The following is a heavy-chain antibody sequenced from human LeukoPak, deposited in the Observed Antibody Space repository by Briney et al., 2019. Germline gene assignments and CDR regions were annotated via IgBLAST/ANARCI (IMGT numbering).Heavy chain of an antibody. V-gene: IGHV1-2*02. J-gene: IGHJ4*02. D-gene: IGHD5-12*01. CDR2: INPNSGGT. CDR1: GYTFTGYY. CDR3: AREYSGYDPDDY. Sequence: ASVKVSCKASGYTFTGYYMHWVRQAPGQGLEWMRWINPNSGGTNYAQKFQGRVTMTRDTSISTAYMELSRLRSDDTAVYYCAREYSGYDPDDYWGQGTLVTVSS.